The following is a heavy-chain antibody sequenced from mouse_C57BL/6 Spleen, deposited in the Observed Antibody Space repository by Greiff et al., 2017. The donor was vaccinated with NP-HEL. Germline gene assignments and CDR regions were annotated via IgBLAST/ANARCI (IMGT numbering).Heavy chain of an antibody. Sequence: DVHLVESGGGLVKPGGSLKLSCAASGFTFSSYAMYWVRQTPEKRLEWVATISDGGSYTYYPDNVKGRFTISRDNAKNNLYLQMSHLKSEDTAMYYCARDRPRYGNPFAYWGQGTLVTVSA. CDR1: GFTFSSYA. D-gene: IGHD2-1*01. J-gene: IGHJ3*01. CDR3: ARDRPRYGNPFAY. V-gene: IGHV5-4*01. CDR2: ISDGGSYT.